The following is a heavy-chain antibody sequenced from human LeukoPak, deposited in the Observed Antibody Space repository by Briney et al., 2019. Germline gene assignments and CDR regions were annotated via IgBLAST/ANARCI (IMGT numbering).Heavy chain of an antibody. Sequence: SETLSLTCTVSGGSISSGGYYWGWIRQPPGKGLEWIGSFYYSGGTYYNPSLKSRVTISVDTSKNQFSLKLSSVTAADTAVYSCARLVPYSSNWYFDYWGQGTLVTVSS. J-gene: IGHJ4*02. D-gene: IGHD6-13*01. CDR1: GGSISSGGYY. CDR2: FYYSGGT. V-gene: IGHV4-39*01. CDR3: ARLVPYSSNWYFDY.